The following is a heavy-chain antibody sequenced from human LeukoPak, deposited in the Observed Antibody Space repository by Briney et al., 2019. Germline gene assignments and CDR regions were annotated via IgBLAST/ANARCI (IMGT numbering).Heavy chain of an antibody. D-gene: IGHD6-19*01. V-gene: IGHV4-34*01. CDR1: GGSFSGYY. CDR3: ARGTQWLDAFDI. J-gene: IGHJ3*02. CDR2: INHSGST. Sequence: SETLSLTCAVYGGSFSGYYWSWIRQPPGNGLEWIGEINHSGSTNYNPSLKSRVTISVDTSKNQFSLKLSSVTAADTAVYYCARGTQWLDAFDIWGQGTMVTVSS.